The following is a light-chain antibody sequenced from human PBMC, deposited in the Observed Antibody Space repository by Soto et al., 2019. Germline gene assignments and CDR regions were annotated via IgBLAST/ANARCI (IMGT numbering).Light chain of an antibody. V-gene: IGKV1-39*01. J-gene: IGKJ1*01. Sequence: DIQMTQSPSSLSPSVGDRATITCRASQTINNYVKWYQHKPGKAPKVLIYAASSLQSGVPSRSSGSGSGTDFSLTISSLQPEDFATYYCQQGYSTAWTFGQGTKVDIK. CDR1: QTINNY. CDR2: AAS. CDR3: QQGYSTAWT.